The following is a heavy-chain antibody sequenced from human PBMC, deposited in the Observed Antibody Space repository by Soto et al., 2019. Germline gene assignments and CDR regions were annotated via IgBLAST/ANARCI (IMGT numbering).Heavy chain of an antibody. Sequence: QVQRVQSGAEVKKPGSSVKFSCKASGGTISSSTISWVRQAPGQGFEWMGEIIPICGTADYAEKFQGRVTITADNSPSTAYMQLSSQSYEDTAVSYCARGPPQPVDPWGPGTLVTVSS. CDR1: GGTISSST. CDR2: IIPICGTA. V-gene: IGHV1-69*06. J-gene: IGHJ5*02. CDR3: ARGPPQPVDP.